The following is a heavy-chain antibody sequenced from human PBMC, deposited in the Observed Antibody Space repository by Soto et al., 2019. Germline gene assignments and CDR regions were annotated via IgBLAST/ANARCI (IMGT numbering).Heavy chain of an antibody. Sequence: PSETLSLTCTVSGRSISSYYLSWIRQPPVKGLEWIGYIYYSGSTNYNPSLESRVTISVETSKNHFSLELSSVTAADTAVYYCARGPIKGIYYTWFDPWGQGTVVTVSS. CDR2: IYYSGST. D-gene: IGHD3-10*01. CDR1: GRSISSYY. CDR3: ARGPIKGIYYTWFDP. V-gene: IGHV4-59*01. J-gene: IGHJ5*02.